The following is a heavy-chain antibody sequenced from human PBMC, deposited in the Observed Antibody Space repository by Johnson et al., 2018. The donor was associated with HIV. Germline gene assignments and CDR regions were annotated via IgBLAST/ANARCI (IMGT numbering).Heavy chain of an antibody. V-gene: IGHV3-35*01. Sequence: VQVVESGGGLVQPGGSLRLSCAASKFIFSNSDMIWVHQAPRKRLEWVSGVSWNGSRTHHADSAKGRFRISRDNVKNSLYLHMDSLRAEDTAVYYCARDGEWELEDAFDIWGQGTMVTVSS. CDR3: ARDGEWELEDAFDI. CDR1: KFIFSNSD. CDR2: VSWNGSRT. J-gene: IGHJ3*02. D-gene: IGHD1-26*01.